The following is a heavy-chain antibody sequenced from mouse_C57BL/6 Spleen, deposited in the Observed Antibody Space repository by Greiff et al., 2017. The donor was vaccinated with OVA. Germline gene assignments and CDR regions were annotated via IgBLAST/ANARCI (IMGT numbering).Heavy chain of an antibody. Sequence: EVKLMESGPELVKPGASVKISCKASGYSFTDYNMNWVKQSNGKSLEWIGVINPNYGTTSYNQKFKGKATLTVDQSSSTAYMQLNSLTSEDSAVYYCARGTSYGNSFAYWGQGTLVTVSA. J-gene: IGHJ3*01. V-gene: IGHV1-39*01. CDR2: INPNYGTT. CDR1: GYSFTDYN. D-gene: IGHD2-10*01. CDR3: ARGTSYGNSFAY.